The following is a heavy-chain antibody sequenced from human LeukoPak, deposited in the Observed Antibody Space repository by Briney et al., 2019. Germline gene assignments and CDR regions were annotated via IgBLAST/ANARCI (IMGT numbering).Heavy chain of an antibody. D-gene: IGHD4-17*01. CDR3: ARGNDYGDLLFDY. CDR2: IYHSGST. J-gene: IGHJ4*02. Sequence: SETLSLTCTVSGYSISSAYYWGWIRQPPGKGLEWIGGIYHSGSTYFNPSLKSRVTISVDTSKNQFSLKLSSVTAADTAMYYCARGNDYGDLLFDYWSQGTLVTVSS. CDR1: GYSISSAYY. V-gene: IGHV4-38-2*02.